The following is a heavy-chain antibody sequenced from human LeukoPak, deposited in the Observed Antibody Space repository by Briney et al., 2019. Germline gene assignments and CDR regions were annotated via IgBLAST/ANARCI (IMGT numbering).Heavy chain of an antibody. J-gene: IGHJ3*02. CDR1: GCSISTYY. V-gene: IGHV4-59*08. CDR3: ARMGGRDYEDAFDI. CDR2: IYSSGST. D-gene: IGHD4-17*01. Sequence: SETLSLTCTVSGCSISTYYWSWIRQPPGKGLEWIGYIYSSGSTNYNPSLKSRVTISIDTSKNQFSLKLSSVTAADTAVYYCARMGGRDYEDAFDIWGQGTMVTVSS.